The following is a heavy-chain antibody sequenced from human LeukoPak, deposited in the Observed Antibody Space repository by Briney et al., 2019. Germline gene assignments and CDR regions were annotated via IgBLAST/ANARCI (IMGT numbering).Heavy chain of an antibody. Sequence: ASVNVSCKASGYIFTSYGITWMRQAPRQGLEWMGYISTYNGNTNYAEELQGRVTMTTDTSTTTAYMELRSLRSDDTAVYYCARLAAATHPDYWGQGTLVTVSS. CDR1: GYIFTSYG. D-gene: IGHD2-15*01. J-gene: IGHJ4*02. CDR3: ARLAAATHPDY. V-gene: IGHV1-18*01. CDR2: ISTYNGNT.